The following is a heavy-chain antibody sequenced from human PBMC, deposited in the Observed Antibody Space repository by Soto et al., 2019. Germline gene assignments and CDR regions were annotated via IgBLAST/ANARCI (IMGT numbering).Heavy chain of an antibody. V-gene: IGHV4-34*01. D-gene: IGHD4-17*01. Sequence: LSLTCAVYGGSFSGYYWSWIRQPPGKGLEWIGEINHSGSTNYNPSLKSRVTISVDTSKNQFSLKLSSVTAADTAVYYCASRFYGDYYFDYWGQGTQVTVSS. CDR2: INHSGST. J-gene: IGHJ4*02. CDR1: GGSFSGYY. CDR3: ASRFYGDYYFDY.